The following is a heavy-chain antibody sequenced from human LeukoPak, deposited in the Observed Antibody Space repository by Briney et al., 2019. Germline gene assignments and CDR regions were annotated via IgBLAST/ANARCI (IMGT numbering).Heavy chain of an antibody. D-gene: IGHD6-6*01. CDR2: IYYSGNT. CDR3: AGAREFSSSSGRAYYFDF. CDR1: GGSISNYF. V-gene: IGHV4-59*01. Sequence: SETLSLTCTVSGGSISNYFWIWIRQPPGKGLEWIGYIYYSGNTNSNPSLKSRVTISVDTSKNQFSLKLRSVTAADTAVYYCAGAREFSSSSGRAYYFDFWGQGTLVTVSS. J-gene: IGHJ4*02.